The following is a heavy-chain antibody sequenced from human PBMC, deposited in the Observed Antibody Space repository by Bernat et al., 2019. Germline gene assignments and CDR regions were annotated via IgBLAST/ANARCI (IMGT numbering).Heavy chain of an antibody. J-gene: IGHJ4*02. CDR1: GFTLSNYA. D-gene: IGHD6-13*01. V-gene: IGHV3-23*01. CDR3: ARQPAAAKGFYFDY. Sequence: EVQLLESGGGSIQPGGSLRLSCAASGFTLSNYAMSWVRQAPGKGLEWVSGITGGGGSTNYADSVKGRFTISRDNSKNTIYLQMNSLRAEDTAVYYCARQPAAAKGFYFDYWGQGTLVTVSS. CDR2: ITGGGGST.